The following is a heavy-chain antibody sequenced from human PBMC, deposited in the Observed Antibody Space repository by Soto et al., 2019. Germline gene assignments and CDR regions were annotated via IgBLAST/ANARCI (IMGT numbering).Heavy chain of an antibody. J-gene: IGHJ4*02. D-gene: IGHD6-13*01. CDR3: ARGGIAAAAPPDY. Sequence: QVQLQESGQGLVKPSQTLSLTCTVSGGSISSGSYYWSWIRQHPGKGLEWIGYIYYSGSTYYNPSLKSRVTISVDTSKNQFSLKLSSVTAADTAVYYCARGGIAAAAPPDYWGQGTLVTVSS. V-gene: IGHV4-31*03. CDR1: GGSISSGSYY. CDR2: IYYSGST.